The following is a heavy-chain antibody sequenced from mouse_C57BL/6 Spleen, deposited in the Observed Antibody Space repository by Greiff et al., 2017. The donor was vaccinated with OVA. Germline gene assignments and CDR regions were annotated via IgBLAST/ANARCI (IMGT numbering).Heavy chain of an antibody. CDR2: IYPGSGNT. J-gene: IGHJ3*01. CDR1: GYSFTSYY. CDR3: ARGAGDAY. Sequence: VKLVESGPELVKPGASVKISCKASGYSFTSYYIHWVKQRPGQGLEWIGWIYPGSGNTKYNEKFKGKATLTADTSSSTAYMQLSSLTSEDSAVYYCARGAGDAYWGQGTLVTVSA. V-gene: IGHV1-66*01.